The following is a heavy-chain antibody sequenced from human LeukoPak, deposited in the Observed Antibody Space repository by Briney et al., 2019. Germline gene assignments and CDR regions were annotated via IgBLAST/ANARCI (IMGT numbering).Heavy chain of an antibody. Sequence: HPGGSLRLSCAASGFTFSSYWMSWVRQAPGKGLKWVANIKQDGSEKYYVDSVKGRFTISRDNAKNSLYLQMNSLRAEDTAVYYCASLTVTFGGVTPDDYWGQGTLVTVSS. J-gene: IGHJ4*02. CDR3: ASLTVTFGGVTPDDY. CDR1: GFTFSSYW. V-gene: IGHV3-7*01. D-gene: IGHD3-16*01. CDR2: IKQDGSEK.